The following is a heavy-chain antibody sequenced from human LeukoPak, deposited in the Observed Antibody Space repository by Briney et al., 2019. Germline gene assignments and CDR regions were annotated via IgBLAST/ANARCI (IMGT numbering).Heavy chain of an antibody. Sequence: ASVKVSCKASGYTFTGYYMHWVRQAPGQGPEWMGWINPNSGGTNYAQKFQGRVTMTRDTSISTAYMELSRLRSDDTAVYYCARDLDCSSTSCYRNYYYGMDVWGQGTTVTVSS. CDR1: GYTFTGYY. D-gene: IGHD2-2*02. V-gene: IGHV1-2*02. CDR3: ARDLDCSSTSCYRNYYYGMDV. CDR2: INPNSGGT. J-gene: IGHJ6*02.